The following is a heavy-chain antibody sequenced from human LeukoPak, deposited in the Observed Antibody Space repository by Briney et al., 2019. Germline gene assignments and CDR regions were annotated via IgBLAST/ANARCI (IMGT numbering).Heavy chain of an antibody. Sequence: ASVKVSCKVSGYTLTELSMHWVRQAPGKGLEWMGGFDPEDGETIYAQKFQGRVTMTEDTSTDTAYMELSSLRSEGTAVYYCATQGGGYDYYYFDYWGQGTLVTVSS. CDR1: GYTLTELS. D-gene: IGHD5-12*01. J-gene: IGHJ4*02. V-gene: IGHV1-24*01. CDR2: FDPEDGET. CDR3: ATQGGGYDYYYFDY.